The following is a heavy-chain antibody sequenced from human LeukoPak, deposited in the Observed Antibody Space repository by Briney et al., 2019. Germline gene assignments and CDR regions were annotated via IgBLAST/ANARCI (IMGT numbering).Heavy chain of an antibody. V-gene: IGHV1-2*02. Sequence: ASVKVSCKVSGYTLTELSMHWVRQAPGQGLEWMGWINPNSGGTNYAQKFQGRVTMTRDTSISTAYMELSRLRSDDTAVYYCARAGGCSSTSCPYGMDVWGQGTTVTVSS. D-gene: IGHD2-2*01. CDR3: ARAGGCSSTSCPYGMDV. CDR1: GYTLTELS. J-gene: IGHJ6*02. CDR2: INPNSGGT.